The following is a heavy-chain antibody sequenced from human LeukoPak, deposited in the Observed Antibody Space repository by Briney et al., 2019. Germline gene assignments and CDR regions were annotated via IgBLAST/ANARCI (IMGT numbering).Heavy chain of an antibody. CDR1: GFTFSRYW. Sequence: PGGSLRLSCAASGFTFSRYWMSWVGQAPGKGREWVANIKQDGREKYYVDSVKGRFPTSRDNAKNSLYLQMNSLRAEDTAVYYCARDLPYGGYYMDVCGKGTTVTVSS. D-gene: IGHD3-16*01. V-gene: IGHV3-7*01. J-gene: IGHJ6*03. CDR3: ARDLPYGGYYMDV. CDR2: IKQDGREK.